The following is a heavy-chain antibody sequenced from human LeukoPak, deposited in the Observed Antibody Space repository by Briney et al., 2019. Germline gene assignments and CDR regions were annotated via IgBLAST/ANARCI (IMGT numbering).Heavy chain of an antibody. D-gene: IGHD1-26*01. V-gene: IGHV3-30*18. CDR1: GFTFSSYG. CDR2: ISFDGSNQ. J-gene: IGHJ4*02. CDR3: AKHPEVGATVGYFDY. Sequence: GGSLRLSCGASGFTFSSYGMHWVRQAPGKGLEWVALISFDGSNQYYADSVKGRFTTSRDNSKHTLYLQMNSLRAEDPAVYYCAKHPEVGATVGYFDYWGQGTLVTVSS.